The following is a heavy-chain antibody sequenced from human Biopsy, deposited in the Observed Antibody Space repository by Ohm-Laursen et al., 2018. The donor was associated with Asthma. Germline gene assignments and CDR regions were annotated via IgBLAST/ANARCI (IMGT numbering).Heavy chain of an antibody. Sequence: SDTLSLTWTVSRGYIRSYDHHWAWIRQPPGKGLEWIGSGFYSGTTHYSPSLARRVPISVDTSMNQFSMTLRSVTAADTAVYFCARVASYGDIYFAIDVWGPGTTVSV. J-gene: IGHJ6*02. D-gene: IGHD4-17*01. V-gene: IGHV4-30-4*02. CDR3: ARVASYGDIYFAIDV. CDR2: GFYSGTT. CDR1: RGYIRSYDHH.